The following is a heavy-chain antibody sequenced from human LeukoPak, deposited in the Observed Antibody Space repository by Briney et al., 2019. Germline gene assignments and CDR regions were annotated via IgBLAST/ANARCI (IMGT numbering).Heavy chain of an antibody. V-gene: IGHV4-39*01. CDR2: TYYSRNT. J-gene: IGHJ4*02. Sequence: SETLSLTCTVSGGSISSSANFWGWVRQPPGRGLEWIASTYYSRNTYYNPSLKSRVTISVDTSKNQSSLKLSSVTAADTAVYYCARHEEEDGYNAKTFDYWGQGTLVTVSS. CDR1: GGSISSSANF. D-gene: IGHD5-24*01. CDR3: ARHEEEDGYNAKTFDY.